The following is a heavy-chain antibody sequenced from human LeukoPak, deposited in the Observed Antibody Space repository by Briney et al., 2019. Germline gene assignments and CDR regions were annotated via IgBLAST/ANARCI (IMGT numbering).Heavy chain of an antibody. CDR1: GFTFSSYS. V-gene: IGHV3-21*01. J-gene: IGHJ4*02. Sequence: GGSLRLSCAASGFTFSSYSMNWVRQAPGKGLEWVSSISISSSYIYYADSSKGRFTISRDNAKNSLHLHMNSLRAEDTALYYLARGRTVTLLYFDYWGEGNLVTVSS. CDR3: ARGRTVTLLYFDY. CDR2: ISISSSYI. D-gene: IGHD4-11*01.